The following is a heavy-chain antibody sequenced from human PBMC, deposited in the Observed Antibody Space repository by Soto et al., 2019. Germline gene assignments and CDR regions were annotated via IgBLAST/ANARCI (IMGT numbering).Heavy chain of an antibody. CDR1: GGSISSYY. D-gene: IGHD3-3*01. J-gene: IGHJ4*02. CDR3: ARCKDYDWWSGYDYDY. CDR2: IYYSGST. Sequence: SETLSLTCTVSGGSISSYYWSWIRQPPGKGLEWVGYIYYSGSTNYNPSLKSRVTRSVDTTKNQFSLKLSSVTAADTYVYSGARCKDYDWWSGYDYDYWGQGTLVTVSS. V-gene: IGHV4-59*01.